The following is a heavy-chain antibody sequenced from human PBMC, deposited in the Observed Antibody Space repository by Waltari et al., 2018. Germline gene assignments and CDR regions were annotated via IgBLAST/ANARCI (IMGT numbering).Heavy chain of an antibody. CDR2: IIPIFGTA. J-gene: IGHJ4*02. D-gene: IGHD3-22*01. Sequence: QVQLVQSGAEVKKPGSSVKVSCKASGGTFSSYAISWVRQAPGQGLEWMGRIIPIFGTANYAQKFQGRVTITADKSTSTAYMELSSLRSEDTAVYYCARGLDYYDSSGYYSGAFDYWGQGTLVTVSS. CDR1: GGTFSSYA. CDR3: ARGLDYYDSSGYYSGAFDY. V-gene: IGHV1-69*08.